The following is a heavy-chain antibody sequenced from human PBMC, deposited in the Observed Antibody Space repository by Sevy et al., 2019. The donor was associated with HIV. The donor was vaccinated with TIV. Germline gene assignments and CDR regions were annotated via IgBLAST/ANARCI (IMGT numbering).Heavy chain of an antibody. Sequence: GGSLRLSCAASGFTLSNFGMNWVRQAPGKGLQWVSTISGSGGSTYYADSVKGRFTVSRDIAKKTLHLQMNSLRGDDTGVYYCAKDRSRYPPATGNFDFWGRGTLVTVSS. CDR2: ISGSGGST. D-gene: IGHD6-13*01. CDR3: AKDRSRYPPATGNFDF. V-gene: IGHV3-23*01. J-gene: IGHJ4*02. CDR1: GFTLSNFG.